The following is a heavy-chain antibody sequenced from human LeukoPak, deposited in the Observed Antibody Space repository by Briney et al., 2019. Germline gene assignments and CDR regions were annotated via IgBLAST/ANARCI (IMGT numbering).Heavy chain of an antibody. V-gene: IGHV3-23*01. CDR1: GFTFSSYA. CDR2: ISGSGGST. Sequence: PGGSLRLSCAASGFTFSSYAMSWVRQAPGKGLEWVSAISGSGGSTYYADSVKGRFTISRDNSKNTLYLQMNSLRAEDTAVYYCAKGAPYDILTGQAFDYWGQGTLVTVSS. D-gene: IGHD3-9*01. J-gene: IGHJ4*02. CDR3: AKGAPYDILTGQAFDY.